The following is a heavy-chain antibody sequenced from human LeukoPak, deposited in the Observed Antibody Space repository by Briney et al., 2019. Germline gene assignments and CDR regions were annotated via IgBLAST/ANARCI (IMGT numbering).Heavy chain of an antibody. V-gene: IGHV1-24*01. CDR1: GYTLTELS. D-gene: IGHD6-6*01. J-gene: IGHJ5*02. CDR3: ATLRGGSYSSSSEDWFDP. CDR2: FDPEDGET. Sequence: ASVKVSCKVSGYTLTELSMHWVRQAPGKGLEWMGGFDPEDGETIYAQKFQGRVTMTEDTSTDTAYMELSSLRSEDTAVYYCATLRGGSYSSSSEDWFDPWGQGTLVTVSS.